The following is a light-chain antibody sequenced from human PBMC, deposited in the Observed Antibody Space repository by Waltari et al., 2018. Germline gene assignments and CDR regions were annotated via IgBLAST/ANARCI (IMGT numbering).Light chain of an antibody. V-gene: IGKV3-11*01. CDR1: QSVSSY. CDR2: DAS. J-gene: IGKJ4*01. CDR3: QHRFNWPLT. Sequence: EVVLTQSPATLSLSTGERATLSCRASQSVSSYLAWYQQKPGQAPRLLSSDASNRATGIPARFGGSGSGTDFTLTISSLEPEDSAVYYCQHRFNWPLTFGGGTKVEIK.